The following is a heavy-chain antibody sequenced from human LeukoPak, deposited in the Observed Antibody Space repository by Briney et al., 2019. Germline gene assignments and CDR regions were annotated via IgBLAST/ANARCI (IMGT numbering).Heavy chain of an antibody. V-gene: IGHV3-23*01. CDR2: FSGSGGST. J-gene: IGHJ4*02. CDR1: GFTFSSYA. Sequence: GGSLSLSCAASGFTFSSYAMSWVRQPPGKGLNCISGFSGSGGSTYYADSVKGRFTISRDNSKNTLYLQMNSLRAEDTAVYYCAKDRYYYDSSGYDYYWGQGTLVTVSS. D-gene: IGHD3-22*01. CDR3: AKDRYYYDSSGYDYY.